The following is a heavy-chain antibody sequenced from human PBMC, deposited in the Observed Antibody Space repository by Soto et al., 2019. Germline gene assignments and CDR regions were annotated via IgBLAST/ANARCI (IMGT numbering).Heavy chain of an antibody. Sequence: TETLSLTCTVSGGSISNYYWSWIRQPPGKGLEWIGNIYYSGNTNCNPSLKSRVTISVDTSKNQFSLKLSSVTAADTAVYYCARVRGSIAAACQSAYYYYCMDVCCPGTSVTV. CDR2: IYYSGNT. V-gene: IGHV4-59*01. CDR1: GGSISNYY. CDR3: ARVRGSIAAACQSAYYYYCMDV. J-gene: IGHJ6*02. D-gene: IGHD6-13*01.